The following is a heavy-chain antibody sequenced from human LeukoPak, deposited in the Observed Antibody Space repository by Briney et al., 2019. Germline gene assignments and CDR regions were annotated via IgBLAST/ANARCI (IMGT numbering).Heavy chain of an antibody. V-gene: IGHV4-59*01. Sequence: SETLSLTCTVSGGSISSYYWSWIRQPPGKGLEWIGYIYYSGSTNYNPSLKSRVTISVDTSKNQFSLKLSSVTAADTAVYYCAREYLSDWLLDYWGQGTLVTVSS. J-gene: IGHJ4*02. CDR2: IYYSGST. D-gene: IGHD3/OR15-3a*01. CDR3: AREYLSDWLLDY. CDR1: GGSISSYY.